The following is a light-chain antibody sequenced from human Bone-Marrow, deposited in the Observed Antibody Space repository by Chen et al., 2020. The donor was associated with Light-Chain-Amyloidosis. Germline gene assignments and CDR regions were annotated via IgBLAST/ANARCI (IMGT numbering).Light chain of an antibody. V-gene: IGKV3-20*01. Sequence: DMVLTQSPGTLSLSPAQRATLSCWASQSVSSNYLAWYQQKPGQPPRLLIYGASSRATGIPDRFSGSGSGTDFTLTISRLEPEDVAVYYCQHYGGSLWTFGQGTKVEIK. CDR3: QHYGGSLWT. CDR2: GAS. CDR1: QSVSSNY. J-gene: IGKJ1*01.